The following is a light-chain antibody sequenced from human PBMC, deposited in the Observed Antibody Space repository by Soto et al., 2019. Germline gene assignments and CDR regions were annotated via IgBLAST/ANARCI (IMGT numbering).Light chain of an antibody. CDR1: QSVSSN. CDR2: GAS. CDR3: QQYNNWPPIS. J-gene: IGKJ5*01. Sequence: EIVMTQSLATLSVSPGERATLSCRASQSVSSNLSWYQQKPGQAPRLLTYGASTRATDIPARFSGSGSGTEFTLTISSLQSEDFAVYYCQQYNNWPPISFGQGTRLETK. V-gene: IGKV3-15*01.